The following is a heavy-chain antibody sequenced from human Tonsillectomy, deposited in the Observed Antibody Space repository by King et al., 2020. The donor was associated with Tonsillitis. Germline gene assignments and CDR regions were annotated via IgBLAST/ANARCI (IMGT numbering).Heavy chain of an antibody. Sequence: VQLVESGGGLVEPGGSLRLSCAASGFAFSGYAMNWVRQTPGKGLEWVSHITWNSATIFYADSVKGRFTISRDNAKNSLYLQMNSLRDEDTAVYHCATWGWAKGIDYWGQGTLVTVSS. CDR1: GFAFSGYA. J-gene: IGHJ4*02. V-gene: IGHV3-48*02. CDR3: ATWGWAKGIDY. CDR2: ITWNSATI. D-gene: IGHD3-16*01.